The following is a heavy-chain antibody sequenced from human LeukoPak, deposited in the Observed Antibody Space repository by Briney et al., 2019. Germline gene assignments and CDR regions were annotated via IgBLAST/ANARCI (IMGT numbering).Heavy chain of an antibody. D-gene: IGHD6-6*01. CDR1: GFTFSSYW. CDR2: IKQDGSEK. V-gene: IGHV3-7*01. J-gene: IGHJ4*02. Sequence: GGSLRLSCAASGFTFSSYWMSWVRQAPGKGLEWVANIKQDGSEKYYVDSVKGRFTISRDNAKNSLYLQMNSLRAEDTAVYYCARDSSAGGSPFDYWGQGTLVTVSS. CDR3: ARDSSAGGSPFDY.